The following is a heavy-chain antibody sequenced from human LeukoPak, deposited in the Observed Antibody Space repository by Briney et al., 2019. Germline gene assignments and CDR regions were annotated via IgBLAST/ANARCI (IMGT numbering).Heavy chain of an antibody. CDR3: ARGYYYGSVSSTHLDY. J-gene: IGHJ4*02. CDR2: IGTAGDT. D-gene: IGHD3-10*01. Sequence: GRSLRLSCAASGFTFSSYDMHWVRQATGKGLEWVSAIGTAGDTYYPGSVKGRFTISRENAKNSLYLQMNSLRAGDTAVYYCARGYYYGSVSSTHLDYWGQGTLVTVSS. CDR1: GFTFSSYD. V-gene: IGHV3-13*01.